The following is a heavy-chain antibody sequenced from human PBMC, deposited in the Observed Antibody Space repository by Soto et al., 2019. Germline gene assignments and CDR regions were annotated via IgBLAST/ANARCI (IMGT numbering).Heavy chain of an antibody. D-gene: IGHD2-2*02. V-gene: IGHV4-34*01. J-gene: IGHJ6*02. CDR1: GGSFSGYY. CDR2: INHRGST. Sequence: QVQLQQWGAGLLKPSETLSLTCAVYGGSFSGYYWSWIRQPPGKGLEWIGEINHRGSTNYNPSLKRQVTITVDTCKNQFSLKLFSVTAADTAVYYCAGGPRVKIPAARGRDYYYHGLDVWGQGTAVTVSS. CDR3: AGGPRVKIPAARGRDYYYHGLDV.